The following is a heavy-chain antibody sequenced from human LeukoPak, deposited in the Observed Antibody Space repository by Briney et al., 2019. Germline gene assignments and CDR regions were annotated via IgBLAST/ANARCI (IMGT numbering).Heavy chain of an antibody. CDR1: GYSISSYY. V-gene: IGHV4-59*08. CDR3: ARQSRGTTARLFDY. J-gene: IGHJ4*02. CDR2: ISYSGST. Sequence: PSETLSLTCTVSGYSISSYYWSWIRQPPGKGLEWIGYISYSGSTNYNPSLESRVTISGDTSKNQFSLKLSSVTAADTAFYYCARQSRGTTARLFDYWGQGTLVTVSS. D-gene: IGHD1-1*01.